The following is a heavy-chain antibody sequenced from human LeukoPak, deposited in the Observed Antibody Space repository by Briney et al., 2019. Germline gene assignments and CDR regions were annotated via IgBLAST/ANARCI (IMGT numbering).Heavy chain of an antibody. CDR1: GFTFSSYE. Sequence: HPGGSLRLSCAASGFTFSSYEMNWVRQAPGKGLEWISYISTTGTTIYYADSVKGRFTISRDNAKNSLYLQMNSLRAEDTAVYYCARADRYGTTWYGRVDYWGQGTLVTVSP. CDR3: ARADRYGTTWYGRVDY. V-gene: IGHV3-48*03. D-gene: IGHD6-13*01. J-gene: IGHJ4*02. CDR2: ISTTGTTI.